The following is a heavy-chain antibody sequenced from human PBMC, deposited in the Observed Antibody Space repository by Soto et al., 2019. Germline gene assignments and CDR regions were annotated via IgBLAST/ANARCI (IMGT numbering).Heavy chain of an antibody. Sequence: SETLSLTCAVYGGSFSGYYWSWIRQPPGKGLEWIGEINHSGSTNYNPSLKSRVTISVDTSKNQFSLKLSSVTAADTAVYYCARVAPGIAVAGGYFDYWGQGTLVTVSS. CDR2: INHSGST. D-gene: IGHD6-19*01. J-gene: IGHJ4*02. CDR1: GGSFSGYY. CDR3: ARVAPGIAVAGGYFDY. V-gene: IGHV4-34*01.